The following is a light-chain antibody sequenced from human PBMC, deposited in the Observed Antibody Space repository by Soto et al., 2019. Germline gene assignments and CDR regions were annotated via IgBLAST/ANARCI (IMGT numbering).Light chain of an antibody. Sequence: DIRMTQSPSSLSASVGDRATITCRASQSIATYLNWYQQKPGKAPKLLIYAASSLQIGVPSRFSGSGSGTDFSLTTTSLQPEDFATYYCQQSYTTPGTFGQGTKVEIK. CDR3: QQSYTTPGT. J-gene: IGKJ1*01. CDR2: AAS. CDR1: QSIATY. V-gene: IGKV1-39*01.